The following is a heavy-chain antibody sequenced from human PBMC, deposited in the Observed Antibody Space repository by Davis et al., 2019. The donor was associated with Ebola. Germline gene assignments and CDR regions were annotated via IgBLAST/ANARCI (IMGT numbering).Heavy chain of an antibody. J-gene: IGHJ4*02. CDR1: GFKFSSYE. CDR2: ISSGGGTI. CDR3: AKRSDY. Sequence: GESLKTSCEAPGFKFSSYEMNWVRQAPGKGLEWFSYISSGGGTIYYADSVKGRFTISRDNAKNSLYLQMNSLRAEDTAVYYCAKRSDYWGQGTLVTVSS. V-gene: IGHV3-48*03.